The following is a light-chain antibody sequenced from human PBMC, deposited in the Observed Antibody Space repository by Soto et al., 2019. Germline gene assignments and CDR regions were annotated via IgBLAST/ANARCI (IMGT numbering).Light chain of an antibody. CDR1: QSVSSN. Sequence: EIVLTQSPGILSLSPGERATLSCRASQSVSSNYLAWYQQKPGQAPRLLIYGASSRATGIPDRFSGSGSGTEFTLTISSLQSEDFAAYFCQHYNNWPLTFGGGTKVDIK. J-gene: IGKJ4*01. CDR3: QHYNNWPLT. V-gene: IGKV3D-15*01. CDR2: GAS.